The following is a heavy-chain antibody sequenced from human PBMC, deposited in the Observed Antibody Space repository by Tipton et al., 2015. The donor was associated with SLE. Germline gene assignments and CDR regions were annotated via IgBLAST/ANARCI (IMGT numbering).Heavy chain of an antibody. CDR2: IFYSGST. CDR3: ARGVSGYYFYSYMDV. CDR1: GGSISTSDFY. V-gene: IGHV4-39*01. J-gene: IGHJ6*03. Sequence: TLSLTCTVSGGSISTSDFYWGWIRQPPGKGLEWIGSIFYSGSTYYNPSLKSRVTISVDTSKNQFSLKLSSVTAADTAVYYCARGVSGYYFYSYMDVWGKGTTVTISS. D-gene: IGHD3-16*01.